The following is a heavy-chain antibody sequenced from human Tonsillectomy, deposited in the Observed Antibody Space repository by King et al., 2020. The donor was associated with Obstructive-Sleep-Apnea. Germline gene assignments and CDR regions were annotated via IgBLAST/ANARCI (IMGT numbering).Heavy chain of an antibody. Sequence: VQLVQSGAEVKKPGASVKVSCKASGYTFTGYYIHWVRQAPGQGLEWMGWISPNSGATTYAQKFQHRVTMTRDTAISTAYMDLSRLRSDDTAIYYCARDMSAYDSTSPAYWGQGTLVTVSS. J-gene: IGHJ4*02. CDR1: GYTFTGYY. CDR2: ISPNSGAT. V-gene: IGHV1-2*02. D-gene: IGHD3-10*01. CDR3: ARDMSAYDSTSPAY.